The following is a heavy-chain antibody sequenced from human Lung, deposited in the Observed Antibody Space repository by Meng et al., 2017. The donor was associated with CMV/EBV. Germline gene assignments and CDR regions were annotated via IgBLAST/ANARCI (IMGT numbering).Heavy chain of an antibody. CDR2: IYLGDRST. Sequence: GGSXRLXCAASGFTFGTYGMSWVRQAPGKGLEWVAVIYLGDRSTWYGDFVKGRFSIYTDDSKSTVYLQMNSLRAEDTALYYCAKNPVDYADPWGQGNLVTVSS. J-gene: IGHJ5*02. CDR3: AKNPVDYADP. CDR1: GFTFGTYG. D-gene: IGHD4-17*01. V-gene: IGHV3-23*03.